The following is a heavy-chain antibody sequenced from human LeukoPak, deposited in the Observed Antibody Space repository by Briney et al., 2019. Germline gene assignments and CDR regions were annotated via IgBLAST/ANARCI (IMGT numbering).Heavy chain of an antibody. J-gene: IGHJ4*02. Sequence: SETLSLTCTVSGASSSSYYWSWIRQPPGKGLEWIGYIYYSGSTNYNPSLKSRVTISVDTSKNQFSLKLSSVTAADTAVYYCARGNWLDYFDYWGQGTLVTVSS. CDR1: GASSSSYY. CDR3: ARGNWLDYFDY. V-gene: IGHV4-59*01. CDR2: IYYSGST. D-gene: IGHD1-20*01.